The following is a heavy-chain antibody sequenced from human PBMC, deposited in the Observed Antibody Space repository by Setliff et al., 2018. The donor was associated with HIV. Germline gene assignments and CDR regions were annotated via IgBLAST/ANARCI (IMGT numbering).Heavy chain of an antibody. CDR2: VSPGDSGT. D-gene: IGHD2-8*01. CDR1: GYSVTNFL. V-gene: IGHV5-51*01. CDR3: ARLKDVVLMVNDF. Sequence: GESLKISCQGFGYSVTNFLIGWVRQMPGKGLEWMGIVSPGDSGTSYSPSFQGQVTMSADKSISTAYLQWSSLKASDTAMYYCARLKDVVLMVNDFWGQGTLVTVSS. J-gene: IGHJ4*02.